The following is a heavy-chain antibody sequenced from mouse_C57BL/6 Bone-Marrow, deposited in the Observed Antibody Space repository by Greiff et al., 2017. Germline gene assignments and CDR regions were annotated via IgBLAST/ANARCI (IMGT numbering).Heavy chain of an antibody. D-gene: IGHD1-1*01. CDR1: GFTFSSYG. J-gene: IGHJ4*01. Sequence: EVKLVESGGDLVKPGGSLKLSCAASGFTFSSYGMSWVRQTPDKRLEWVATISSGGSYTYYPDSVKGRFTISRDNAKNTLYLQMSSLKSEDTAMYYCARRRYGSSYYYAMDYWGQGTSVTVSS. CDR2: ISSGGSYT. V-gene: IGHV5-6*02. CDR3: ARRRYGSSYYYAMDY.